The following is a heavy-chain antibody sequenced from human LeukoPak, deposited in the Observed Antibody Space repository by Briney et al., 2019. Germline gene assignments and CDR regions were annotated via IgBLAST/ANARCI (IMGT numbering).Heavy chain of an antibody. CDR1: GFTFSDYY. D-gene: IGHD3-10*01. J-gene: IGHJ4*02. CDR2: ISSSGIDI. CDR3: ARVDSGSGSFFDY. V-gene: IGHV3-11*04. Sequence: GGSLRLSCAASGFTFSDYYMSWIRQAPGKGLEWVSHISSSGIDISYADSVKGRFTISRDNAKNSLYLQMNSLRAEDTAVYYCARVDSGSGSFFDYWGQGTLVTVSS.